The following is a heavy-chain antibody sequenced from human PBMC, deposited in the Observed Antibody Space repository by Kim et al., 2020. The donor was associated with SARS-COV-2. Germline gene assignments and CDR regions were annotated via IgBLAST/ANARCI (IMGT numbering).Heavy chain of an antibody. D-gene: IGHD3-10*01. CDR3: ASPDEGIWFGELSWGMDV. CDR1: GFTFSSYS. V-gene: IGHV3-21*01. Sequence: GGSLRLSCAASGFTFSSYSMNWVRQAPGKGLEWVSSISSSSSYIYYADSVKGRFTISRDNAKNSLYLQMNSLRAEDTAVYYCASPDEGIWFGELSWGMDVWGQGTTVTVSS. J-gene: IGHJ6*02. CDR2: ISSSSSYI.